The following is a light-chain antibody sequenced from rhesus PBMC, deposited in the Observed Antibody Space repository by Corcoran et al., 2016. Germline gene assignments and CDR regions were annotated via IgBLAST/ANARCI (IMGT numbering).Light chain of an antibody. CDR2: VAS. CDR1: QGICSY. V-gene: IGKV1-38*01. Sequence: DIQLTQSPSSLSASVGDRFTITCLACQGICSYLAWYQQKPGKAPKLLIYVASKLQSGVPSRFIGSGSWTEFTLTIRRLQPEDFAVSYCQQRNSVPLTFGGWTKVEL. J-gene: IGKJ4*01. CDR3: QQRNSVPLT.